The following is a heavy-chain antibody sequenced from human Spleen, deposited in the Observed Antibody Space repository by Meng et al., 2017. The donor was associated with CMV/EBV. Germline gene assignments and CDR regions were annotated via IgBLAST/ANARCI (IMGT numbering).Heavy chain of an antibody. D-gene: IGHD3-10*01. V-gene: IGHV3-11*05. CDR1: GFIFSDYY. CDR2: ISSSNSDFT. J-gene: IGHJ6*02. Sequence: GESLKISCAASGFIFSDYYMSWFRQAPGKGLEWVSHISSSNSDFTYYADSVKGRFTISRDDAKNSLFLQMNSLRVEDTAVYYCARVGEGSGSSGGMDVWGQGTTVTVSS. CDR3: ARVGEGSGSSGGMDV.